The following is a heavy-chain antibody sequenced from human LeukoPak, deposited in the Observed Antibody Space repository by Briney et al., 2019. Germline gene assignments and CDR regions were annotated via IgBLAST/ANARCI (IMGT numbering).Heavy chain of an antibody. CDR2: IIPIFGTA. CDR1: GGTFSSYA. D-gene: IGHD3-10*01. CDR3: ARVSFTMVRGVIISGPNWFDP. Sequence: SVKVSCKASGGTFSSYAISRVRQAPGQGLEWMGGIIPIFGTANYAQKFQGRVTITADKSTSTAYMELSSLRSEDTAVYYCARVSFTMVRGVIISGPNWFDPWGQGTLVTVSS. V-gene: IGHV1-69*06. J-gene: IGHJ5*02.